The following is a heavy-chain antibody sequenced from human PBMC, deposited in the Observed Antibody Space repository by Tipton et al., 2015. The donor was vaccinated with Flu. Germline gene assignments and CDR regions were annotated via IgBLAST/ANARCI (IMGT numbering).Heavy chain of an antibody. Sequence: TLSLTCTVSGGSISSSLYYWGWIRQPPGKGLEWIGSIYYSGSTYYNPSLRSRVTISIDTSKNQFSLNLSSVTAADTAVYYCAKEGSYNILTNYYNKGVDPWGQGTLVIVSS. CDR3: AKEGSYNILTNYYNKGVDP. D-gene: IGHD3-9*01. J-gene: IGHJ5*02. CDR1: GGSISSSLYY. CDR2: IYYSGST. V-gene: IGHV4-39*07.